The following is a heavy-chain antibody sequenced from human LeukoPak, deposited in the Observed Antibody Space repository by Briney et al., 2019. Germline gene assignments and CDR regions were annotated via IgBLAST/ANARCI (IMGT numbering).Heavy chain of an antibody. J-gene: IGHJ4*02. CDR3: ARDSVGDLLDY. CDR1: GYPFSSYE. V-gene: IGHV3-48*03. Sequence: GGSLRLSCAGSGYPFSSYEMNWLRQAPGKGLEWVSHIDSSGITIYYGDSVKGRFTISRDNAKNSIYLQMDSLRVEDTAIYYCARDSVGDLLDYWGQGTPVTVSS. D-gene: IGHD4-17*01. CDR2: IDSSGITI.